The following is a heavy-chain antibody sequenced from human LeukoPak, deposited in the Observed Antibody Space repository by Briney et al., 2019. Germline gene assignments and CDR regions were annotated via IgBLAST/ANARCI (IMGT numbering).Heavy chain of an antibody. V-gene: IGHV4-59*01. Sequence: PSETLSLTCTVSGGSISSYHWSWIRQPPGKGLECIGFIRYNGSANYNPSLRSRVTISLDTSKTQFSLRLSSVSAADTAVYYCASVPVGEGGVGYLDYWGQGALVTVSS. CDR1: GGSISSYH. CDR2: IRYNGSA. D-gene: IGHD3-10*01. J-gene: IGHJ4*02. CDR3: ASVPVGEGGVGYLDY.